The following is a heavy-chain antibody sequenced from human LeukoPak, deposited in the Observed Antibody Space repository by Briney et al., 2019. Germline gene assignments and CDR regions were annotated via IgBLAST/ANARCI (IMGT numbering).Heavy chain of an antibody. CDR3: ARDFQWLVNDAFDI. D-gene: IGHD6-19*01. CDR2: ISSSSSYI. J-gene: IGHJ3*02. Sequence: KTGGSLRLSCAASGFTFSSYSMNWVRQAPGKGLEWDSSISSSSSYIYYADSVKGRFTISRDNAKNSLYLQMNSLRAEDAAVYYCARDFQWLVNDAFDIWGQGTMVTVSS. CDR1: GFTFSSYS. V-gene: IGHV3-21*01.